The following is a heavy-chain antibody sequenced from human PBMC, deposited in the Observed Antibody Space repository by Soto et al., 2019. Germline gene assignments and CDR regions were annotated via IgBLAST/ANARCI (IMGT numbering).Heavy chain of an antibody. D-gene: IGHD2-21*02. CDR1: GGSSSTGLYY. V-gene: IGHV4-30-4*01. J-gene: IGHJ6*02. CDR2: ISYSGTT. CDR3: AGHIVAETAIDV. Sequence: QVQLQESGPGLVKPSQTLSLTCTVSGGSSSTGLYYWSWVRQPPGKGLEWLGYISYSGTTYYNPSRKSRATISLDTSKNQFSRRVTSVTAADTAVYYCAGHIVAETAIDVWGQGTTVTVSS.